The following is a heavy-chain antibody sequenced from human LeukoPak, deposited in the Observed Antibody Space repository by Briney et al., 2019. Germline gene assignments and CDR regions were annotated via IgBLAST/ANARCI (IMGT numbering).Heavy chain of an antibody. CDR1: GYSISSGYY. J-gene: IGHJ4*02. CDR2: IYHSGST. D-gene: IGHD4-17*01. Sequence: PSETLSLTCTVSGYSISSGYYWGWIRQPPGKGLEWIGSIYHSGSTYYNPSLKSRVTISVDTSKNQFSLKLSSVTAADTAVYYCARGPTVTSFDYWGQGTLVTVSS. V-gene: IGHV4-38-2*02. CDR3: ARGPTVTSFDY.